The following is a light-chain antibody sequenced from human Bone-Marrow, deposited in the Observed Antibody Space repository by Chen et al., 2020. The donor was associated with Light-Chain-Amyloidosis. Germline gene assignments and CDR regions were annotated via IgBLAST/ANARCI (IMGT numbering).Light chain of an antibody. CDR2: GVS. CDR3: QQYSTSPLT. Sequence: EIVLTQSPGTLSLSPGDRATLSCRTSQSISSTYLAWYQQKPGQAPRLLIYGVSSRATGIADRFSGNGSGTDFSLTISRLEPEDFAVYYCQQYSTSPLTFGGGTKVEIK. V-gene: IGKV3-20*01. J-gene: IGKJ4*01. CDR1: QSISSTY.